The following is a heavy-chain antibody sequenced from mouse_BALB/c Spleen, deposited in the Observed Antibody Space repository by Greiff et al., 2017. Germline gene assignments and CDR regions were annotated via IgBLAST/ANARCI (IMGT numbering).Heavy chain of an antibody. J-gene: IGHJ4*01. V-gene: IGHV5-9-4*01. D-gene: IGHD1-1*01. Sequence: EVQRVESGGGLVKPGGSLKLSCAASGFTFSSYAMSWVRQSPEKRLEWVAEISSGGSYTYYPDTVTGRFTISRDNAKNTLYLEMSSLRSEDTAMYYCAREAYYGSSYHYAMDYWGQGTSVTVSS. CDR3: AREAYYGSSYHYAMDY. CDR2: ISSGGSYT. CDR1: GFTFSSYA.